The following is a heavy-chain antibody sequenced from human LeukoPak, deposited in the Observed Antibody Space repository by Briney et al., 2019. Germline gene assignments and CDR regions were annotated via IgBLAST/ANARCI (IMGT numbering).Heavy chain of an antibody. D-gene: IGHD3-3*01. V-gene: IGHV1-18*01. CDR1: GYTFTSYG. CDR2: ISAYNGNT. J-gene: IGHJ5*02. CDR3: ARDPRQYYDFWSGYYRGGWFDP. Sequence: GASVKVSCKASGYTFTSYGISWVRQAPGQGLEWMGWISAYNGNTNYAQKLQGRVTMTTDTSTSTAYMELRSLRSDDTAVYYCARDPRQYYDFWSGYYRGGWFDPWGQGTLVTVSS.